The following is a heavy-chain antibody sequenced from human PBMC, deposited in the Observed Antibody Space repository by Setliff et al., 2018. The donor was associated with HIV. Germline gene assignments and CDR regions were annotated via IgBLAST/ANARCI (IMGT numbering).Heavy chain of an antibody. V-gene: IGHV4-59*12. CDR2: IYYSGST. Sequence: SETLSLTCTVSGGSISSYYWSWIRQPPGKGLEWIGYIYYSGSTNYNPSLKSRVTISVDTSKNQFSLKLSSVTAADTAVYYCARSQYDYVWGSYRSTYFDYWGQGTLVTVSS. D-gene: IGHD3-16*02. CDR3: ARSQYDYVWGSYRSTYFDY. J-gene: IGHJ4*02. CDR1: GGSISSYY.